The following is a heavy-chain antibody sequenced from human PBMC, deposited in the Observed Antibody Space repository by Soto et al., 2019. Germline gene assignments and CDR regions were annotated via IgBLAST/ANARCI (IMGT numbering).Heavy chain of an antibody. CDR2: ISSGAITI. CDR3: AGQYSSSSVEF. J-gene: IGHJ4*02. V-gene: IGHV3-11*01. D-gene: IGHD6-6*01. Sequence: PGGSLRLSCAASGFTFSDYYMNWIRQAPGKGLEWVSYISSGAITIYYADSVKGRFTISRDNAKNSLYLQMNSLRADDTAVYYCAGQYSSSSVEFWGQGTLVTVSS. CDR1: GFTFSDYY.